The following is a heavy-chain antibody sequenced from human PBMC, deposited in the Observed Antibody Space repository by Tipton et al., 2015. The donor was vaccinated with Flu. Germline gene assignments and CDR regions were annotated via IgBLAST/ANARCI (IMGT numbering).Heavy chain of an antibody. CDR3: ATLQAPPGPPS. D-gene: IGHD6-13*01. CDR1: GGSFSGYY. Sequence: LRLSCAVYGGSFSGYYWSWIRQPPGKGLEWVGEINHSGSTNYNPSLKSRVTISVETSKNQFSLKLTSVTAADTAVYYCATLQAPPGPPSWGQGTLVTVSS. CDR2: INHSGST. J-gene: IGHJ5*02. V-gene: IGHV4-34*01.